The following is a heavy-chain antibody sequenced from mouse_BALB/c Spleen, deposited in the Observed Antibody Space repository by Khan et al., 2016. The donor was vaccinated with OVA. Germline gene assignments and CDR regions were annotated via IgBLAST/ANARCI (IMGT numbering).Heavy chain of an antibody. D-gene: IGHD1-1*01. J-gene: IGHJ3*01. CDR1: GDSITSGY. Sequence: EVQLVESGPSLVQPSQTLSLTCSVTGDSITSGYWNWIRKFPGNKLEFMGYISYSGSTYYNPSLKGRISITRDTSKNQYFLQLNSVTTEDTATYYCARYLQYYGSNPLFPYWGQVTLVTVSA. CDR3: ARYLQYYGSNPLFPY. V-gene: IGHV3-8*02. CDR2: ISYSGST.